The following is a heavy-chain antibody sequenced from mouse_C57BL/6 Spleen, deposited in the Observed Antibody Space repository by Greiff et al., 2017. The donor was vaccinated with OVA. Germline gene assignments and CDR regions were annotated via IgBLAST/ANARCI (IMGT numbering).Heavy chain of an antibody. CDR3: TAQDYFDY. D-gene: IGHD3-2*02. Sequence: QVHVKQSGAELARPGASVKMSCKASGYTFTSYTMHWVKQRPGQGLEWIGYINPSSGYTKYNQKFKDKATLTADKSSSTAYMQLSSLTSEDSAVYYCTAQDYFDYWGQGTTLTVSS. J-gene: IGHJ2*01. CDR1: GYTFTSYT. V-gene: IGHV1-4*01. CDR2: INPSSGYT.